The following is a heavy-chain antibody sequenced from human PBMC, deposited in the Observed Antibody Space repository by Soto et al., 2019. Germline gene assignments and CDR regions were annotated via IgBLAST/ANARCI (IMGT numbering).Heavy chain of an antibody. CDR1: GDTFNFYA. CDR3: ASSYGSGHPAFDY. J-gene: IGHJ4*02. V-gene: IGHV1-69*02. CDR2: VNPIVSMA. D-gene: IGHD3-10*01. Sequence: QVQLVQSGAEVKRPGSSVKVSCKASGDTFNFYAISWVRQAPGVGLEWMGGVNPIVSMADYAQKFQGRVTMTTAKSTSTAYMEQRSLRSEDTAFYYCASSYGSGHPAFDYWGQ.